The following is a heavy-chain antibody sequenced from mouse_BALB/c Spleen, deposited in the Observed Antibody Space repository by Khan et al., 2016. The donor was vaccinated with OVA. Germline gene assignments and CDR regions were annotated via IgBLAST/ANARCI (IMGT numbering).Heavy chain of an antibody. D-gene: IGHD3-2*02. Sequence: QVQLQQPGAELVQPGASVTLSCKASGYTFTSYYMYWLQQRPGQGLEWIGEINPSNGGTTFNEKLKSKATLTVDKSSSTAYMQPSSLTSENSAVYYLTRRGTAQATLWFAYWGQGTLVTVSA. CDR1: GYTFTSYY. J-gene: IGHJ3*01. CDR3: TRRGTAQATLWFAY. V-gene: IGHV1S81*02. CDR2: INPSNGGT.